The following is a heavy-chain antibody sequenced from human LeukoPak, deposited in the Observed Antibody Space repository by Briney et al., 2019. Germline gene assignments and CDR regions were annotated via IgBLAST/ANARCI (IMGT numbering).Heavy chain of an antibody. CDR3: ARSEVCSSTSCYNWFDP. CDR1: GYTFTGYY. J-gene: IGHJ5*02. CDR2: INPNSGGT. Sequence: ASVKVSCKASGYTFTGYYMHWVRQAPGQGLEWMGWINPNSGGTNYAQKFQGRVTMTRGTSSSTAYMELSRLRSDDTAVYYCARSEVCSSTSCYNWFDPWGQGTLVTVSA. V-gene: IGHV1-2*02. D-gene: IGHD2-2*01.